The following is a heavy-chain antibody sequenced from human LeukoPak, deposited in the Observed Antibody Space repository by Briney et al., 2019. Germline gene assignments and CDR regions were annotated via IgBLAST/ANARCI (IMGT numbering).Heavy chain of an antibody. V-gene: IGHV3-74*01. CDR1: GFTFSSYG. CDR3: ASDHGVSYDFWSGYSTHDAFDI. J-gene: IGHJ3*02. CDR2: IYRDGSGT. Sequence: QPGRSLRLSCAASGFTFSSYGMHWVRQAPRKGLVWVSRIYRDGSGTIYADSVKGRFTISRDNAKNSLYLQMNSLRAEDTAVYYCASDHGVSYDFWSGYSTHDAFDIWGQGTMVTVSS. D-gene: IGHD3-3*01.